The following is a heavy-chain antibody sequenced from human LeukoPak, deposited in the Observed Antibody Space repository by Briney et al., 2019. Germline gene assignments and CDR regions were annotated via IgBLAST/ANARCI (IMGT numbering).Heavy chain of an antibody. J-gene: IGHJ4*02. Sequence: GGSXRXSXAXXGFXFXSYAMSWVRQAPGKGLEWVSAISGSGGSTYYADSVKGRFTISRDNSKNTLYLQMNSLRAEDTAVYYCAKASGKRTYYFDYWGQGTLVTVSS. V-gene: IGHV3-23*01. CDR1: GFXFXSYA. CDR3: AKASGKRTYYFDY. CDR2: ISGSGGST.